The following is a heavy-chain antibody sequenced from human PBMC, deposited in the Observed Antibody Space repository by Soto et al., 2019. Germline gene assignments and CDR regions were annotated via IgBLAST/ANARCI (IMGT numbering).Heavy chain of an antibody. CDR2: ISGSGGST. J-gene: IGHJ4*02. CDR3: ANDWGVSGSPGLFDY. V-gene: IGHV3-23*01. Sequence: EVQLLESGGGLVQPGGSLRLSCAASGFTFSSYAMSWVRQAPGKGLEWVSAISGSGGSTYYADSVKGRFTISRDNSKNTLYLQMNSLRAEDTAVYYCANDWGVSGSPGLFDYWGQGTLVTVSS. D-gene: IGHD1-26*01. CDR1: GFTFSSYA.